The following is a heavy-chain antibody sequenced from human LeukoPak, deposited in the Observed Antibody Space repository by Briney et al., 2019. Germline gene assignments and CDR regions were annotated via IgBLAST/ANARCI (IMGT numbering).Heavy chain of an antibody. D-gene: IGHD6-13*01. Sequence: PSETLSLTCTVSGGSISSYYWSWIRQPPGKGLEWIGYIYYSGSTNYNPSLKSRVTISVDTSKNQFSLKLSSVTAADTAVYYCARERAAAGFNWFDPWGQGTLVTVSS. CDR1: GGSISSYY. CDR3: ARERAAAGFNWFDP. CDR2: IYYSGST. J-gene: IGHJ5*02. V-gene: IGHV4-59*01.